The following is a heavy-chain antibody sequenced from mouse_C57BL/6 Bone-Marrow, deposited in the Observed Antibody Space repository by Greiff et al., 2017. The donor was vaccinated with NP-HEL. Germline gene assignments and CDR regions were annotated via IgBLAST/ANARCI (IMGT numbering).Heavy chain of an antibody. CDR2: INPNNGGT. Sequence: VQLQQSGPELVKPGASVKISCKASGYTFTDCYVNWVKQSHGKSLEWIGDINPNNGGTSYNQKFKGKATLTVDKSSSTAYMELRSLTSEDSAVYYCARATYYDYDGAMDYWGQGTSVTVSS. J-gene: IGHJ4*01. D-gene: IGHD2-4*01. CDR1: GYTFTDCY. CDR3: ARATYYDYDGAMDY. V-gene: IGHV1-26*01.